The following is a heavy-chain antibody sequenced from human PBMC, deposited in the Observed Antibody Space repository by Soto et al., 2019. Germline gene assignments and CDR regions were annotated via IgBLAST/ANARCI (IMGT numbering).Heavy chain of an antibody. D-gene: IGHD4-4*01. CDR2: IYPSNSGT. Sequence: GESLKISCKVSGYSFNNYWIAWVRQRPGTGLEWMGIIYPSNSGTRYNPSFRGQVTISADESISTAYLQWSSLKASDTAIYYCASDLDYNGHSETFDIWGQGTMVTVSS. CDR3: ASDLDYNGHSETFDI. J-gene: IGHJ3*02. V-gene: IGHV5-51*01. CDR1: GYSFNNYW.